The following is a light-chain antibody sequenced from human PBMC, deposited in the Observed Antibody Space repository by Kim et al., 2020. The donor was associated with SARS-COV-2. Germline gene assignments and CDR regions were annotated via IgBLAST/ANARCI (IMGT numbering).Light chain of an antibody. CDR1: SLRSYY. J-gene: IGLJ2*01. CDR3: NSRDSSGKDVV. V-gene: IGLV3-19*01. CDR2: GKN. Sequence: ALGQTVRITCQGDSLRSYYASWYQQKPGQAPVLVIYGKNNRPSGIPDRFSGSSSGNTASLTITGAQAEDEADYYCNSRDSSGKDVVFGGGTQLTV.